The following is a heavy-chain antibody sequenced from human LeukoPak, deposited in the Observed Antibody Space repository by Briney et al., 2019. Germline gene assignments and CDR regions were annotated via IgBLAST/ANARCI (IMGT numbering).Heavy chain of an antibody. V-gene: IGHV1-2*02. CDR3: VRDPGWLQVDY. CDR2: IHPPSGGT. J-gene: IGHJ4*02. CDR1: GCTFTDYY. D-gene: IGHD5-24*01. Sequence: ASVEVSCKASGCTFTDYYLHWVRQAPGQGLEWMGWIHPPSGGTNYAEKLQGRVTMTRDTSISTAYMELSRLTSDDAGVYYCVRDPGWLQVDYWGQGTLLTVSS.